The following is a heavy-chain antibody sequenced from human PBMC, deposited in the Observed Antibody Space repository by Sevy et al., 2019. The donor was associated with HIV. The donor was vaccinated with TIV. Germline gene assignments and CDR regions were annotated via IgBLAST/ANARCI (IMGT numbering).Heavy chain of an antibody. Sequence: SETLSLTCTVSGDSISSYYWSWMRQPPGKGLEWIGYIHYNGSTNYNPSLKSRVTISVDTSKSQFSLNLNSVTAADTAVYFCARASGQSTSSRYFDFWGQGTLVTVSS. V-gene: IGHV4-59*01. CDR1: GDSISSYY. CDR2: IHYNGST. J-gene: IGHJ4*02. D-gene: IGHD6-6*01. CDR3: ARASGQSTSSRYFDF.